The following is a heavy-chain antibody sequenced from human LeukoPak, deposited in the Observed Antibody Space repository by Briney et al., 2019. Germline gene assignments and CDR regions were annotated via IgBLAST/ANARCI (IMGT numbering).Heavy chain of an antibody. D-gene: IGHD3-10*01. CDR2: ISLDGNNK. J-gene: IGHJ4*02. CDR1: GFTFSSYA. V-gene: IGHV3-30-3*01. CDR3: ATALKNVLLWFGEFLVY. Sequence: GRSLRLSCAASGFTFSSYAIHWVRQAPGKGLEWVAVISLDGNNKYYADSVKGRFTISRGNSKNTLYLQMNNLGPEDTAVYHCATALKNVLLWFGEFLVYWGQGTPVTVSS.